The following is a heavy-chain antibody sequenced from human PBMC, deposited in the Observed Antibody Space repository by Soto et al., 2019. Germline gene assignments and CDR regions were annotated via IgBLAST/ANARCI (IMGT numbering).Heavy chain of an antibody. CDR2: ISGSGGST. CDR1: GFTFSSYA. J-gene: IGHJ5*02. Sequence: EVQLLESGGGLVQPGGSLRLSCAASGFTFSSYAMSWVRQAPGKGLEWVSAISGSGGSTYYADSVKGRFTISRDNSKSMPSLLMDSLRAEDTAVYYCAKDAHCSGGSCYSDVNWFDPWGQGSLVTVSS. D-gene: IGHD2-15*01. CDR3: AKDAHCSGGSCYSDVNWFDP. V-gene: IGHV3-23*01.